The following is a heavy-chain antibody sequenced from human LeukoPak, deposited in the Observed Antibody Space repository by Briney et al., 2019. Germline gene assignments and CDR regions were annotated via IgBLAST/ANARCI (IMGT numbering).Heavy chain of an antibody. J-gene: IGHJ4*02. D-gene: IGHD3-22*01. CDR3: ARDAYYYDSSGYPTFDY. CDR2: IVVGSGNT. CDR1: GFTFTSSA. Sequence: ASVKVSCKASGFTFTSSAVQWVRQARGQRLEWIGWIVVGSGNTNYAQKFQERVTITRAMSTSTAYMELSSLRSEDTAVYYCARDAYYYDSSGYPTFDYWGQGTLVTVSS. V-gene: IGHV1-58*01.